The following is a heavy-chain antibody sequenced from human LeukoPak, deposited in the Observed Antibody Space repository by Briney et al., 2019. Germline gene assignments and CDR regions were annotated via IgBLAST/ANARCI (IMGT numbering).Heavy chain of an antibody. CDR1: GASISDYY. CDR2: MYEGGIP. CDR3: ASPHGRGEAIDY. J-gene: IGHJ4*02. D-gene: IGHD3-10*01. Sequence: PSDTLSLTCTVAGASISDYYGSWIRQPPGERLEGIAYMYEGGIPKYSRSLKRPVTMSADKTNNQVSLTATAATAADTAVYQWASPHGRGEAIDYWGRGTLVTVSS. V-gene: IGHV4-59*07.